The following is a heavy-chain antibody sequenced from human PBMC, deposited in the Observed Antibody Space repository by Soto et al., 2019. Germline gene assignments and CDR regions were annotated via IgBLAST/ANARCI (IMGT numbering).Heavy chain of an antibody. D-gene: IGHD6-6*01. CDR1: GYTVTSYY. CDR3: AFKGIAARPPLYYGMDV. V-gene: IGHV1-46*01. CDR2: INPSSGGT. Sequence: ASVKVSCTASGYTVTSYYMHCVRQAPGQGLEWMGLINPSSGGTGYAQKFQGRVTMTRNTSISTADMELSSLRSEDTAVYYCAFKGIAARPPLYYGMDVWGQGTTVTVSS. J-gene: IGHJ6*02.